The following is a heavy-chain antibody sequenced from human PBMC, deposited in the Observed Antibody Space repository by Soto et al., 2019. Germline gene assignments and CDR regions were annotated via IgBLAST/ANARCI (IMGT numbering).Heavy chain of an antibody. J-gene: IGHJ4*02. CDR1: GYTFTSYA. Sequence: QVQIVQSGAEVKKPGASVKVSCKASGYTFTSYAMHWVRQAPGQRPEWMGWINAGNGNTKYSQKFQGRVTITRDTSASTAYMELSSLRSEYTAVHYCARGPVVPAAISLEYWGQGTLVTVSS. CDR3: ARGPVVPAAISLEY. CDR2: INAGNGNT. D-gene: IGHD2-2*01. V-gene: IGHV1-3*01.